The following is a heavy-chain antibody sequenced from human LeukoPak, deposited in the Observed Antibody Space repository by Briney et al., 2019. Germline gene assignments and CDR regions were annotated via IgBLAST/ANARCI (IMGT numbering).Heavy chain of an antibody. V-gene: IGHV1-18*01. CDR2: ISANKGNT. CDR1: GYTFTSYG. J-gene: IGHJ3*02. CDR3: ARARYCSSSTCYGPEDDAFDI. Sequence: ASVKVSCKASGYTFTSYGISWVRQAPGQGLEWMGWISANKGNTNYAQKFQGRVTLTTDTSTRTAYMELRSLRSDDTAEYYCARARYCSSSTCYGPEDDAFDIWGQGTMVTVSS. D-gene: IGHD2-2*01.